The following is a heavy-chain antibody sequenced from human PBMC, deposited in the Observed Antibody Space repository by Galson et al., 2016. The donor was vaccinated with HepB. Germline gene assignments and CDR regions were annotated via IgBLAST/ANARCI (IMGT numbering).Heavy chain of an antibody. CDR3: ARVAMTTGVWDDGMDV. CDR2: ITASGSTR. J-gene: IGHJ4*02. CDR1: GFTFSSYA. V-gene: IGHV3-48*03. Sequence: SLRLSCAASGFTFSSYAMSWVRRAPGKGLEWVSHITASGSTRYDADSVKGRITIARDNAGNSLYLEMNSLRAEDTAGYYCARVAMTTGVWDDGMDVRGQGTLVTVS. D-gene: IGHD4-11*01.